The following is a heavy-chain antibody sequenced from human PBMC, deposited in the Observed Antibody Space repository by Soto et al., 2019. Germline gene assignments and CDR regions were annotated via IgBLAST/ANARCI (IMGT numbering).Heavy chain of an antibody. CDR1: GFTFSDYY. D-gene: IGHD4-17*01. J-gene: IGHJ4*02. CDR3: AKEYGRLDY. CDR2: ISSSSGYT. Sequence: GGSLRLSCAASGFTFSDYYMSWIRQAPGEGLEWVSYISSSSGYTNYADSVKGRFTISRDNAKNSLYLQMNSLRAEDTAVYYCAKEYGRLDYWGQGTLVTVSS. V-gene: IGHV3-11*06.